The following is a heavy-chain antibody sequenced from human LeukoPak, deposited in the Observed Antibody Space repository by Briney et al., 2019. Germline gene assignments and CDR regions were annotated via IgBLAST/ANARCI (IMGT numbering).Heavy chain of an antibody. CDR1: GWSFSGYY. D-gene: IGHD5-18*01. CDR2: INHSGST. Sequence: PSETLSLTCAVYGWSFSGYYWSWIRQPPRKGLQWIGEINHSGSTNYNASLKSRVTVSVDSSKNQFSLRLRSVTAADTAVYYCAPRGDIEHSYGYGKWFDPWGQGTRVTVSS. V-gene: IGHV4-34*01. J-gene: IGHJ5*02. CDR3: APRGDIEHSYGYGKWFDP.